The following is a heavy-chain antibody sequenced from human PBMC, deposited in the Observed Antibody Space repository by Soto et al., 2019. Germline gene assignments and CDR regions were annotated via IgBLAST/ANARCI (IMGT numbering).Heavy chain of an antibody. CDR1: GFTFSSYS. J-gene: IGHJ6*02. D-gene: IGHD3-3*01. CDR2: ISSSSSTI. Sequence: PGGSLRLSCAASGFTFSSYSMNWVRQAPGKGLEWVSYISSSSSTIYYADSVKGRFTISRDNAKNSLYLQMNSLRDEDTAVYYCARTGLGRFSTPRGGYYYYGMDVWGQGTTVIVSS. V-gene: IGHV3-48*02. CDR3: ARTGLGRFSTPRGGYYYYGMDV.